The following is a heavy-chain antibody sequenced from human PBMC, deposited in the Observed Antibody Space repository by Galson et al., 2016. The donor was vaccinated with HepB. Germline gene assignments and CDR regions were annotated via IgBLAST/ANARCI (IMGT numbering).Heavy chain of an antibody. J-gene: IGHJ5*02. CDR1: GGTFSIYA. V-gene: IGHV1-69*06. CDR2: IIPIFGTA. D-gene: IGHD6-19*01. CDR3: ARGYTSGWYWFDP. Sequence: SVKVSCKASGGTFSIYATSWVRQAPGQGLERLGGIIPIFGTANYAQKFQGRVTITADKSTSTAYMELTSLRSEDTAVYYCARGYTSGWYWFDPWGQGTLVTVSS.